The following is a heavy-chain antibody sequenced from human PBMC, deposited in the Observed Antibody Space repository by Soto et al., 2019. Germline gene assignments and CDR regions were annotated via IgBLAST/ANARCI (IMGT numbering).Heavy chain of an antibody. Sequence: PSETLSLTCTVSGGSISSYYWSWIRQPPGKGLEWIGYIYYSGSTNYNPSLKSRVTISVDTSKNQFSLKLSSVTAADTAVYYCARELIEYCGGDCYQPWGQGTLVTVSS. D-gene: IGHD2-21*02. J-gene: IGHJ5*02. CDR1: GGSISSYY. CDR3: ARELIEYCGGDCYQP. V-gene: IGHV4-59*01. CDR2: IYYSGST.